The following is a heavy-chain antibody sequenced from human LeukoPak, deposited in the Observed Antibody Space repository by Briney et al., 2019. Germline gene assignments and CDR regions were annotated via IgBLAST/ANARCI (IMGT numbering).Heavy chain of an antibody. J-gene: IGHJ3*02. Sequence: ETLSLTCAVYGGSFSGYYWSWIRQPPGKGLEWIGEINHSGSTNYNPPLKSRVTISVDTSKNQFSLKPSSVTAADTAVYYCARGGIAVQSAFDIWGQGTMVTVSS. CDR1: GGSFSGYY. CDR3: ARGGIAVQSAFDI. CDR2: INHSGST. D-gene: IGHD6-19*01. V-gene: IGHV4-34*01.